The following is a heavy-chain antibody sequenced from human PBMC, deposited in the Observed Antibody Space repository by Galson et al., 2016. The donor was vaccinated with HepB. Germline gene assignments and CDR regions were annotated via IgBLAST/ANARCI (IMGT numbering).Heavy chain of an antibody. CDR1: GFTVRSKY. D-gene: IGHD2-2*03. CDR2: IFPGGYT. CDR3: ATWIANHFDY. J-gene: IGHJ4*02. Sequence: SLRLSCAASGFTVRSKYMTWVRQTPGKGLEWVSVIFPGGYTHYADSVRGRFPISRDNSKNTLYLQMSSLRAEDTATYYCATWIANHFDYWGQGTLVTVSS. V-gene: IGHV3-53*01.